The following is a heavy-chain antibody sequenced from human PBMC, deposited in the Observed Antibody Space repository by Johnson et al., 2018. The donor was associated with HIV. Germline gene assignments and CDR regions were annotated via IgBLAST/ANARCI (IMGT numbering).Heavy chain of an antibody. CDR2: IYSGDST. CDR1: GLTVSTND. J-gene: IGHJ3*02. D-gene: IGHD5-24*01. CDR3: ARDGPGDGNAMGGSGAFDI. V-gene: IGHV3-66*01. Sequence: VQLVESGGGLVQPGGSLRLSCAASGLTVSTNDINWVRQAPGKGLEWVAIIYSGDSTYYADSLEGRFTISRDKSKNTVYLQMNSPRVEDTAVYYCARDGPGDGNAMGGSGAFDIWGQGTMVTVST.